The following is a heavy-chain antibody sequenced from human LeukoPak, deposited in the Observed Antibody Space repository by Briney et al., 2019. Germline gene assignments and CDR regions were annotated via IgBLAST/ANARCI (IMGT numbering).Heavy chain of an antibody. CDR1: GGSISSYY. D-gene: IGHD6-13*01. CDR3: ARVTGRHSSSWYAVHY. J-gene: IGHJ4*02. CDR2: IYYSGST. V-gene: IGHV4-59*01. Sequence: SETLSLTCTVSGGSISSYYWSWIRHPPGKGLEWIGYIYYSGSTNYNPSLKSRVTISVDTSKNQFSLKLSSVTAADTAVYYCARVTGRHSSSWYAVHYWGQGTLVTVSS.